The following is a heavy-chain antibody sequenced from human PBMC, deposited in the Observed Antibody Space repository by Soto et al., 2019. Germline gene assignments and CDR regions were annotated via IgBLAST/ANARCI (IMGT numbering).Heavy chain of an antibody. V-gene: IGHV1-58*01. Sequence: SVKVSCKASGFTFTSSAVQWVRQARGQRLEWIGWIVVGSGNTNYAQKFQERVTITRDMSTSTAYMELSSLRSEDTAVYYCAEVSTTPTGSSPSGFFFDYWGQGTLVTVS. CDR2: IVVGSGNT. J-gene: IGHJ4*02. CDR3: AEVSTTPTGSSPSGFFFDY. CDR1: GFTFTSSA. D-gene: IGHD6-6*01.